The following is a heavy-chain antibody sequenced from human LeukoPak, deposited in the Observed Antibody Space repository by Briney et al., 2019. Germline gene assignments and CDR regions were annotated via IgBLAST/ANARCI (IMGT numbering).Heavy chain of an antibody. D-gene: IGHD3-9*01. J-gene: IGHJ5*02. CDR2: IIPIFGTA. Sequence: SVKVSCKASGYTFTSYYMHWVRQAPGQGLEWMGGIIPIFGTATYAQKFQGRVTITADKSTSTAYMELSSLRSEDTAVYYCARGRIETYYDILTGSPFDPWGQGTLVTVSS. CDR3: ARGRIETYYDILTGSPFDP. V-gene: IGHV1-69*06. CDR1: GYTFTSYY.